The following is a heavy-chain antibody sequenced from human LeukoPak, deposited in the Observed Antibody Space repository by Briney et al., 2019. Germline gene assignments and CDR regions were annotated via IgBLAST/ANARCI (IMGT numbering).Heavy chain of an antibody. CDR1: GFTFSSYA. Sequence: GGSLRLSCAASGFTFSSYAMSWVRQAPGKGLEWVSAISGSGGSTYYADSVKGRFTISRDNSKNTLYLQMNSLRAEDTAVYYCADYYGSGSYYNSYWGQGTLVTVSS. D-gene: IGHD3-10*01. CDR2: ISGSGGST. V-gene: IGHV3-23*01. J-gene: IGHJ4*02. CDR3: ADYYGSGSYYNSY.